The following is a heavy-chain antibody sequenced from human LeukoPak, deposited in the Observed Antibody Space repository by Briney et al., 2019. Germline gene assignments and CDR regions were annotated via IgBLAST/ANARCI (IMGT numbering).Heavy chain of an antibody. Sequence: SETLSLTCAVYGGSFSGYYWSWIRQPPGKGLEWIGEINHSGSTNYNPSLKSRVTISVDTSKNQFSLKLSSVTAADTAVYYCARANPLGYCSGGSCLDAFDIWGQGTMVTVSS. J-gene: IGHJ3*02. V-gene: IGHV4-34*01. D-gene: IGHD2-15*01. CDR1: GGSFSGYY. CDR2: INHSGST. CDR3: ARANPLGYCSGGSCLDAFDI.